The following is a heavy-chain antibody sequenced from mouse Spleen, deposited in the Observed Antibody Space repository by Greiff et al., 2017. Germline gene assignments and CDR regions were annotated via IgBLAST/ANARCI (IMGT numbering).Heavy chain of an antibody. V-gene: IGHV2-2*01. CDR2: IWSGGST. CDR1: GFSLTSYG. CDR3: ARGGYYYGSSAWFAY. J-gene: IGHJ3*01. D-gene: IGHD1-1*01. Sequence: VQLQQSGPGLVQPSQSLSITCTVSGFSLTSYGVHWVRQSPGKGLEWLGVIWSGGSTDYNAAFISRLSISKDNSKSQVFFKMNSLQADDTAIYYCARGGYYYGSSAWFAYWGQGTLVTVSA.